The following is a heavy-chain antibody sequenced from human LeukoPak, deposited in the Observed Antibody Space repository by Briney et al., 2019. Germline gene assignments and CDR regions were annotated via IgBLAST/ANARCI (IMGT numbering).Heavy chain of an antibody. CDR1: GFTFSNYA. CDR3: AKWPYYDSTGYYDY. D-gene: IGHD3-22*01. Sequence: GGSLRLSCAASGFTFSNYAMSWVRQAPGKGLEWVSTISGNGGRTYFADSVKGRFTISRDNSKNILYLQMNSLGAEDTAVYYCAKWPYYDSTGYYDYWGQGTLVTVSS. J-gene: IGHJ4*02. CDR2: ISGNGGRT. V-gene: IGHV3-23*01.